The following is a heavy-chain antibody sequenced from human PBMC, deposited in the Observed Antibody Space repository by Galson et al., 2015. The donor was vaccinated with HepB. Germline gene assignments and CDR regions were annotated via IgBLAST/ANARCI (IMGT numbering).Heavy chain of an antibody. Sequence: ETLSLTCTVSAYFINSGYYWGWIRQPPGTELEWIGSIYHDGSTRYNPSLKSRVTISVNTSKNQFSLRLRSVTAADTAVYYCARDNRGYTSSSQLDYWGQGTLVTVSS. CDR3: ARDNRGYTSSSQLDY. CDR1: AYFINSGYY. D-gene: IGHD6-6*01. CDR2: IYHDGST. V-gene: IGHV4-38-2*02. J-gene: IGHJ4*02.